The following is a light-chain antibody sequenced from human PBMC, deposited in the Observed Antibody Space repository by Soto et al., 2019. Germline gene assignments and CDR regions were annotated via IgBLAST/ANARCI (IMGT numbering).Light chain of an antibody. CDR1: SSDIGGYKY. CDR2: DVS. V-gene: IGLV2-11*01. Sequence: QSVPTQPRSVSGSPGQSVTISCIGTSSDIGGYKYVSWHQQHPGKAPKLMIYDVSKRPSGVPDRFSGSKSGNTASLTISGLQAEDEADYYCCSYAGSYNVVFGGGTKLTVL. CDR3: CSYAGSYNVV. J-gene: IGLJ2*01.